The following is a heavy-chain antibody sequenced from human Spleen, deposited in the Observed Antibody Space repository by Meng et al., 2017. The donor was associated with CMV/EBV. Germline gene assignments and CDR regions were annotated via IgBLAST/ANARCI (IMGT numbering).Heavy chain of an antibody. CDR3: AKRGGTFGGGFCHGGFEY. D-gene: IGHD2-15*01. Sequence: QAPGKGLEWVSHISSRGGTTYYTGSVKGRFTISRDNSKNTLSLQMNSLRDEDTALYYCAKRGGTFGGGFCHGGFEYWGQGSLVTVSS. CDR2: ISSRGGTT. J-gene: IGHJ4*02. V-gene: IGHV3-23*01.